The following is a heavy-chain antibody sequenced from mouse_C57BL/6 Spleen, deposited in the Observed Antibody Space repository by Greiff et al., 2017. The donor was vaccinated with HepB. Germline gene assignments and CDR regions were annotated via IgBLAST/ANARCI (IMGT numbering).Heavy chain of an antibody. D-gene: IGHD4-1*01. V-gene: IGHV1-82*01. J-gene: IGHJ3*01. CDR3: ARGRTGTATGFAY. CDR1: GYAFSSSW. CDR2: IYPGDGDT. Sequence: VQLVESGPELVKPGASVKISCKASGYAFSSSWMNWVKQRPGKGLEWIGRIYPGDGDTNYNGKFKGKATLTADKSSSTAYMQLSSLTSEDSAVYFCARGRTGTATGFAYWGQGTLVTVSA.